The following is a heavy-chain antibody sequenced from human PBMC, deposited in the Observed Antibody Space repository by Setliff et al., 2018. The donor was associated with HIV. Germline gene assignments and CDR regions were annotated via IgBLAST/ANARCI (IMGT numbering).Heavy chain of an antibody. CDR1: GYSFTSYT. Sequence: KVSCKASGYSFTSYTIHWVRQAPGQRLEWMGWINAGNGNTKYSQKFRGRVTFTRDTSASTAYMELSGLGFEDTAVYYCARLSSAAMWGGGAFDIWGQGTMVTVSS. CDR2: INAGNGNT. CDR3: ARLSSAAMWGGGAFDI. D-gene: IGHD2-2*01. J-gene: IGHJ3*02. V-gene: IGHV1-3*01.